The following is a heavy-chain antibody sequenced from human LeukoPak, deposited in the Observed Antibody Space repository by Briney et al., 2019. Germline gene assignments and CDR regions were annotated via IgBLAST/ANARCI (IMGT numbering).Heavy chain of an antibody. D-gene: IGHD6-19*01. V-gene: IGHV3-53*01. CDR3: ARARGGWYVFDY. CDR1: GFTFTKYA. CDR2: IYSGGST. Sequence: GGSLRLSCAGAGFTFTKYAMSWVRQAPGKGLEWVSVIYSGGSTYYADSVKGRFTISRDNSKNTLYLQMNSLRAEDTAVYYCARARGGWYVFDYWGQGTLVTVSS. J-gene: IGHJ4*02.